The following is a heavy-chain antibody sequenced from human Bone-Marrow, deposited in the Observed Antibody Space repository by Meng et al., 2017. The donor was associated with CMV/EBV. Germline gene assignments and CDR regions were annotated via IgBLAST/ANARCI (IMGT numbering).Heavy chain of an antibody. D-gene: IGHD6-6*01. J-gene: IGHJ5*02. Sequence: SVKVSCKASGGTFSSYTISWVRQAPGQGLEWMGRIISILGIANYAQKFQGRVTITADKSTSTAYMELSSLRSEDTAVYYCARAGTIEYSSSGLVVPDQNWYDPWGEGTLITASS. CDR3: ARAGTIEYSSSGLVVPDQNWYDP. CDR1: GGTFSSYT. V-gene: IGHV1-69*02. CDR2: IISILGIA.